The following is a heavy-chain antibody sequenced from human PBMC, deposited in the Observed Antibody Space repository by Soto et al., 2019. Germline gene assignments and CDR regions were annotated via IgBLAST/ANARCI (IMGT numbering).Heavy chain of an antibody. CDR1: GYTFFTYG. D-gene: IGHD6-19*01. V-gene: IGHV1-18*01. Sequence: ASVKVSCKASGYTFFTYGITWVRQAPGQGLEWMGWISTYDGNTDYAQKLQGRVTMTTDTSTSTAYMELSSLRSEDTAVYYCAYSSGWYHLNYFDYWGQGTLVTVSS. CDR2: ISTYDGNT. CDR3: AYSSGWYHLNYFDY. J-gene: IGHJ4*02.